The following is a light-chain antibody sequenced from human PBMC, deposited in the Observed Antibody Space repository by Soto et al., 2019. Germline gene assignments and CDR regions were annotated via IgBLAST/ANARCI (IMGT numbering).Light chain of an antibody. CDR3: QQYNNWRT. V-gene: IGKV3-15*01. J-gene: IGKJ1*01. CDR2: GAS. Sequence: IVRTQSPATLSVSPGESATLSCRASQSVNSNLAWYQQKPGQAPRLLIYGASTRATGVPARFSGSGSGTEFTLTISSLQSEDFAVYYCQQYNNWRTFGQGTKVDIK. CDR1: QSVNSN.